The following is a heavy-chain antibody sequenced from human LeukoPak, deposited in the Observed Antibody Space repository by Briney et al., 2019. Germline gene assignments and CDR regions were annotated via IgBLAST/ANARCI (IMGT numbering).Heavy chain of an antibody. Sequence: GGSLRLSCAASGFTFISYGMHWVRQAPGKGLEWVAVICYDGSNKYYADSVKGRFTISRDNSKNPLYLQMNSLRAEDTAVYYCARERYYYDSSGYYYYYYGMDVWGQGTTVTVSS. J-gene: IGHJ6*02. D-gene: IGHD3-22*01. CDR2: ICYDGSNK. CDR3: ARERYYYDSSGYYYYYYGMDV. V-gene: IGHV3-33*01. CDR1: GFTFISYG.